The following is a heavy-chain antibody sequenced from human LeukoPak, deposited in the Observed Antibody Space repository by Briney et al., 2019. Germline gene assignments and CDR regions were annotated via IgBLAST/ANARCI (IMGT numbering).Heavy chain of an antibody. CDR3: AREWRGSYFSY. Sequence: SETLSLTCTVSGGSISSSSYYWGWIRQPPGKGLERIGSISYTGSTNYNPSLKSRVTMSVDTSKNQFSLKLSSVTAADTAVYYCAREWRGSYFSYWGQGTLVTVSS. V-gene: IGHV4-39*07. CDR1: GGSISSSSYY. CDR2: ISYTGST. J-gene: IGHJ4*02. D-gene: IGHD3-16*01.